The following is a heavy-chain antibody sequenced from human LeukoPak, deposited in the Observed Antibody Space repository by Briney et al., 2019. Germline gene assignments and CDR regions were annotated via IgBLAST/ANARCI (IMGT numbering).Heavy chain of an antibody. V-gene: IGHV4-39*01. CDR3: ARLRGYGDYLRPDWLYFDY. Sequence: PSETLSLTCTVSGDSINSGSYYWGWIRQPPGEGLEWIGNIYYSGIPYSNPSFKSRVTLSVDTSRNQFSLKVSSLTAADTAVYYCARLRGYGDYLRPDWLYFDYWGQGTLVTVSS. CDR1: GDSINSGSYY. CDR2: IYYSGIP. J-gene: IGHJ4*02. D-gene: IGHD4-17*01.